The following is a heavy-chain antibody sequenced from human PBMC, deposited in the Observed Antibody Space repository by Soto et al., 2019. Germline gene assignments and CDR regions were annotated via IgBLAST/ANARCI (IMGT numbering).Heavy chain of an antibody. CDR3: ARGRPHWTVTTYYFDY. J-gene: IGHJ4*02. Sequence: SETLSLTCAVYGGSFSGYYWSWIRQPPGKGLEWIGEINHSGSTNYNPSLKSRVTISVDTSKNQFSLKLSSVTAADTAVYYCARGRPHWTVTTYYFDYWGQGTLVTVSS. CDR1: GGSFSGYY. D-gene: IGHD4-4*01. CDR2: INHSGST. V-gene: IGHV4-34*01.